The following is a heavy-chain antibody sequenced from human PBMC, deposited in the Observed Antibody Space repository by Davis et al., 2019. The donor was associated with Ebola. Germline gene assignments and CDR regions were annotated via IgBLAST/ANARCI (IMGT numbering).Heavy chain of an antibody. Sequence: GGSLRLSCAASGFTFDDYAMHWVRQAPGKGLEWVSGISWNSGSIGYADSVKGRFTISRDNAKNSLYLQMNSLRAEGTALYYCAKVNYCGGDCSYFDYWGQGTLVTVSS. J-gene: IGHJ4*02. CDR2: ISWNSGSI. CDR3: AKVNYCGGDCSYFDY. D-gene: IGHD2-21*01. V-gene: IGHV3-9*01. CDR1: GFTFDDYA.